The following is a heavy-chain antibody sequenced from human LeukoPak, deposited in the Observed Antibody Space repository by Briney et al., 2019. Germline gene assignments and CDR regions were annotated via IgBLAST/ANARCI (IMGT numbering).Heavy chain of an antibody. J-gene: IGHJ4*02. CDR3: ASAIAVAGTFDY. CDR1: GYTFTSYD. D-gene: IGHD6-19*01. CDR2: MNPNSGNT. V-gene: IGHV1-8*01. Sequence: ASVKVSCKASGYTFTSYDINWVRQATGQGLEWMGWMNPNSGNTGYAQKFQGRVTMTRNTSISTAYMELSSLRSEGTAVYYCASAIAVAGTFDYWGQGTLVTVSS.